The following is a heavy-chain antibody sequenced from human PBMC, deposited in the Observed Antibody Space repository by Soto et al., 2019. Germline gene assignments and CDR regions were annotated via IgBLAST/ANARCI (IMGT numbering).Heavy chain of an antibody. CDR1: GYNFTSYW. Sequence: PGESLKISCKGSGYNFTSYWVYWVRQMPGKGLEWMGRIDPSDSYINYSPSFQGHVTFSADKSISTAYLQWSSLKASDTAMYFCARRGYCSSTSCYEMRYYGMDVWGQXTTVTVSS. CDR3: ARRGYCSSTSCYEMRYYGMDV. J-gene: IGHJ6*02. CDR2: IDPSDSYI. V-gene: IGHV5-10-1*01. D-gene: IGHD2-2*01.